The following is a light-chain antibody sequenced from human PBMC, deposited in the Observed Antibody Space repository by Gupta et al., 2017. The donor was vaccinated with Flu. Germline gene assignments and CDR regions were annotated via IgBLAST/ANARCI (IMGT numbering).Light chain of an antibody. J-gene: IGKJ2*01. Sequence: ATLSLSPGERATLSCRASQSVSNYLAWYQQKPGQAPRLLIYDASNRATGIPARFSGSGSGTDFTLTISSLEPEDFAVYYCQQRSNWPSATFGQGTKLEIK. V-gene: IGKV3-11*01. CDR1: QSVSNY. CDR2: DAS. CDR3: QQRSNWPSAT.